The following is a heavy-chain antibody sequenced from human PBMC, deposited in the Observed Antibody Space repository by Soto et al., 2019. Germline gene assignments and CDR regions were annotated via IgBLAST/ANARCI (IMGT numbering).Heavy chain of an antibody. D-gene: IGHD3-9*01. CDR1: GGSISSYY. CDR3: AREQGYYDILTGYYDY. J-gene: IGHJ4*02. V-gene: IGHV4-59*01. Sequence: SETLSLTCTVSGGSISSYYWSWIRQPPGKGLEWIGYIYYSGSTNYNPSLKNRVTISVETSKNQFSLKLSSVTAADTAAYYCAREQGYYDILTGYYDYWGKGTLVTVSP. CDR2: IYYSGST.